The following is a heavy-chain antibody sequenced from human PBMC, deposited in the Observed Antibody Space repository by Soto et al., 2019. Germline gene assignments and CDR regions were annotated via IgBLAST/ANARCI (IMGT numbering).Heavy chain of an antibody. CDR3: AHSLRGAGSSWLLDFDY. CDR2: IYWDDDK. J-gene: IGHJ4*02. V-gene: IGHV2-5*02. CDR1: GFSLSTSGVG. Sequence: QITLKESGPPLVKPTQTLTLTCTFSGFSLSTSGVGVGWIRQPPGKALEWLALIYWDDDKRYSPSLKSRLTITKYTSLNPXVLTMTNMDPVDTATYYCAHSLRGAGSSWLLDFDYWGQGTLVTVSS. D-gene: IGHD6-13*01.